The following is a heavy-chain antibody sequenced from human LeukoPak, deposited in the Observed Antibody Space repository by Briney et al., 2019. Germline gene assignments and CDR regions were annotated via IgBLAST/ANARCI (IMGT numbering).Heavy chain of an antibody. J-gene: IGHJ4*02. CDR2: IWYDGSNK. D-gene: IGHD3-22*01. V-gene: IGHV3-33*08. CDR3: ARGGYYDSSGYFDY. Sequence: GRSLRLSCAASGFTFSNYGMHWVRQAPGKGLEWVAVIWYDGSNKYYADSVKGRFTISRDNSKNTLYLQMNSLRAEDTAVYYCARGGYYDSSGYFDYWGQGTLVTVSS. CDR1: GFTFSNYG.